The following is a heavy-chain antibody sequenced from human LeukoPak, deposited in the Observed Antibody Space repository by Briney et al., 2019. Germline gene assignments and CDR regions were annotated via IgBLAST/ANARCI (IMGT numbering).Heavy chain of an antibody. D-gene: IGHD3-10*01. CDR3: ARDSMVRGVGDYGMDV. CDR2: INHSGTT. V-gene: IGHV4-34*01. CDR1: GGSFSGYN. Sequence: SETLSLTCAVYGGSFSGYNWSWIRQPPGKGLEWIGEINHSGTTNSNPSLKSRVTISVDTSKNQFSLKLSSVTPEDTAVYYCARDSMVRGVGDYGMDVWGQGTTVTVSS. J-gene: IGHJ6*02.